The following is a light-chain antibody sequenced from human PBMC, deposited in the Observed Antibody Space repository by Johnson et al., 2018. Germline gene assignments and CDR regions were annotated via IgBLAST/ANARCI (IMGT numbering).Light chain of an antibody. Sequence: QSVLTQPPSVSAAPGQKVTISCSGSSSNIGNNYVSWYQQLPGTAPKLLIYENNKRPSGITDRFSGSKSGTSATLCIHGLQTGAEADYYCGTWDSSLSAGNVFGTVTKVTVL. V-gene: IGLV1-51*02. CDR1: SSNIGNNY. CDR2: ENN. J-gene: IGLJ1*01. CDR3: GTWDSSLSAGNV.